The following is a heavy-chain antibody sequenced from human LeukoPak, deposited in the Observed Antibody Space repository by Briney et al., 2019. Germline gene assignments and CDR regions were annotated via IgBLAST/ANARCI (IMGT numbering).Heavy chain of an antibody. J-gene: IGHJ4*02. Sequence: GGSLRLSCAASGFTFSSYSMNWVRQAPGKGLEWVSSISSSSSYIYYADSVKGRFTISRDNAKNSLYLQMNSLRAEDTAAYYCARVLFVGAKFDYWGQGTLVTVSS. CDR2: ISSSSSYI. CDR3: ARVLFVGAKFDY. CDR1: GFTFSSYS. V-gene: IGHV3-21*01. D-gene: IGHD1-26*01.